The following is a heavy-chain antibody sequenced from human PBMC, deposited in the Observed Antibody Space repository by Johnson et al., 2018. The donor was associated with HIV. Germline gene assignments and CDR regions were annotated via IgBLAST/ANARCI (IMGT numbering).Heavy chain of an antibody. CDR2: IYSGGST. V-gene: IGHV3-53*01. CDR1: GFTVSSNY. Sequence: VQLVESGGGLIQPGGSLRLSCAASGFTVSSNYMSWVRQAPGKGLEWVSVIYSGGSTYYADSVKGRFTISRDNSKNTLYLQMNSLRAEDTAVYYCAKDHLRYFDWLLYEGGAFDIWGQGTMVTVSS. D-gene: IGHD3-9*01. CDR3: AKDHLRYFDWLLYEGGAFDI. J-gene: IGHJ3*02.